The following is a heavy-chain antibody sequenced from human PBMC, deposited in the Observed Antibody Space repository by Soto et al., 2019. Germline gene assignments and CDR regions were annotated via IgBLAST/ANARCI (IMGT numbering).Heavy chain of an antibody. D-gene: IGHD1-26*01. V-gene: IGHV3-30*18. Sequence: QVQLVESGGGVVQPGRSLRLSCEASGFTFSNYAIHWVRQAPGKGLEWVAVISKDGNEKYYADSVKGRFTVSRDNSKNTLYLEMTNVRPEDTAVYYCAKDRWEFTRYFDYWGPGILVTVSS. CDR3: AKDRWEFTRYFDY. CDR2: ISKDGNEK. CDR1: GFTFSNYA. J-gene: IGHJ4*02.